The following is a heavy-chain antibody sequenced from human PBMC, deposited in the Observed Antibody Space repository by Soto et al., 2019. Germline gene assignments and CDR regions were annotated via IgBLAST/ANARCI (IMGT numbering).Heavy chain of an antibody. CDR3: ARHDIAVAEVAY. D-gene: IGHD6-19*01. V-gene: IGHV4-39*01. CDR1: GGSISSSRYY. CDR2: IYYSGST. Sequence: SETLSLTCTVSGGSISSSRYYWGWIRQPPGKGLEWIGSIYYSGSTYYNPSLKSRDTKSVDTSKNHFSLKLSPVTPAETAVYSCARHDIAVAEVAYWGQGTLVTVSS. J-gene: IGHJ4*02.